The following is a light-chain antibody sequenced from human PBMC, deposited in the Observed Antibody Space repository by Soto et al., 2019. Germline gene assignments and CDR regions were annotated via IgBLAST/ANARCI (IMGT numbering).Light chain of an antibody. CDR1: QSISSSY. CDR3: QQYGSSHRAMYT. J-gene: IGKJ2*01. Sequence: EIVLTQSPGTLSLSPGERATLSCRASQSISSSYLAWYQQKPGQAPRLLIDGASSRATGIPDRFSGSGSGTDFALTISRPEPEDFAVYCCQQYGSSHRAMYTFGQGTKLEIK. CDR2: GAS. V-gene: IGKV3-20*01.